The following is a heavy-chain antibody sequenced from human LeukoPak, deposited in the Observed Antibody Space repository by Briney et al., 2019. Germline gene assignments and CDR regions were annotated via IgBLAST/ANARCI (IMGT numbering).Heavy chain of an antibody. Sequence: GGSLRLSCAASGFTFSSYAMSWVRQAPGKGLEWVSAISNSGGSTFYTDSVKGPFTISRDNSKNTLYLQMNSLRAEDTAVYYCAKPGYSYGLGDYFDYWGQGTLVTVSS. V-gene: IGHV3-23*01. J-gene: IGHJ4*02. CDR2: ISNSGGST. CDR3: AKPGYSYGLGDYFDY. D-gene: IGHD5-18*01. CDR1: GFTFSSYA.